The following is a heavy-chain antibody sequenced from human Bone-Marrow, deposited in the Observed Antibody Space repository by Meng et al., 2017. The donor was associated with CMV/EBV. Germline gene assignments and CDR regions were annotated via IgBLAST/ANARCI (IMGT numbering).Heavy chain of an antibody. CDR2: ISSSSSYI. CDR1: GFTFSTYA. J-gene: IGHJ4*02. Sequence: GGSLRLSCAASGFTFSTYAMNWVRQAPGKGPECVSCISSSSSYIYYVDSLKGRFTISRDHAKNSLYLQLDSLRAEDTAVYYCARARRYSSSSPYYFDYWGQGTLVTVSS. D-gene: IGHD6-6*01. V-gene: IGHV3-21*01. CDR3: ARARRYSSSSPYYFDY.